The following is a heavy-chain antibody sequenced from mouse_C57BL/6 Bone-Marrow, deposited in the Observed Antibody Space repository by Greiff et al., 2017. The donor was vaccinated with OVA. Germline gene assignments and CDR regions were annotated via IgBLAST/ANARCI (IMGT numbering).Heavy chain of an antibody. J-gene: IGHJ4*01. Sequence: EVQLVESGGGLVKPGGSLKLSCAASGFTFSDYGMHWVRQAPEKGLEWVAYISSGSSTIYYADTVKGRFTISRDNARNTLYLQMSSLKSEDTAMYYCTRGMVTTTDYYAMDYWGQGTSVTVSS. V-gene: IGHV5-17*03. CDR2: ISSGSSTI. CDR1: GFTFSDYG. D-gene: IGHD2-2*01. CDR3: TRGMVTTTDYYAMDY.